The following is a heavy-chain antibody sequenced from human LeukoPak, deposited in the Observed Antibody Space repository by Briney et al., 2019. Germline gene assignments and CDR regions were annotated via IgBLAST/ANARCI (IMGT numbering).Heavy chain of an antibody. Sequence: GGSLRPSCAASGFTFSSYSMNWVRQAPGKGLEWVSYISSGSSSIYYADSVKGRFTISRDNAENSLYLRMNSLRDEDTAVYYCVRGRATGRSGGDYWGQGTLVTVSS. J-gene: IGHJ4*02. CDR1: GFTFSSYS. D-gene: IGHD3-9*01. CDR3: VRGRATGRSGGDY. CDR2: ISSGSSSI. V-gene: IGHV3-48*02.